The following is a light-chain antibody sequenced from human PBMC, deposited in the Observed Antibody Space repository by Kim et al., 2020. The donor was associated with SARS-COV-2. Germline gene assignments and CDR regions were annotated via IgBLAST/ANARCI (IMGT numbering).Light chain of an antibody. V-gene: IGKV1-5*03. Sequence: ASVGDRVTITGRASQSISSWLAWYQKKPGKAPKLLIYKASSLESGVPSRFSGSGSGTEFTLTISSLQPDDFATYYCQQYNSYPMYTFGQGTKLEI. CDR3: QQYNSYPMYT. CDR1: QSISSW. J-gene: IGKJ2*01. CDR2: KAS.